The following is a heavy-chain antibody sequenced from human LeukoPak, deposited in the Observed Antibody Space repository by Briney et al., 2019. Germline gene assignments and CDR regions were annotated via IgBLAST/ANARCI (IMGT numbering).Heavy chain of an antibody. CDR2: IKQDGSEK. V-gene: IGHV3-7*05. CDR3: ARVSQTPGDYAMDV. CDR1: GFTFGDYA. J-gene: IGHJ6*02. Sequence: PGRSLRLSCTASGFTFGDYAMSWVRQAPGKGLEWVANIKQDGSEKYYVESVKGRFTISRDNAQNSLYLQMNSLRAEDTAVYYCARVSQTPGDYAMDVWGQGTTVTVSS. D-gene: IGHD5/OR15-5a*01.